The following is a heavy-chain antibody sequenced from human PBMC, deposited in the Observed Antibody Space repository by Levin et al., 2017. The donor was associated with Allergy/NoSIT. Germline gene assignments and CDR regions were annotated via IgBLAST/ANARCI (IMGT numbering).Heavy chain of an antibody. CDR1: GFTFSTYA. V-gene: IGHV3-30-3*01. CDR3: ARDERMRSSEWLGLDY. Sequence: GESLKISCAASGFTFSTYAMHWVRQAPGKGLEWLAVISFDGNHMYHADSVKGRFTISRDNSKTTLFLQMDSLSTEDSSIYYCARDERMRSSEWLGLDYWSQGTLVTVSS. CDR2: ISFDGNHM. D-gene: IGHD3-3*01. J-gene: IGHJ4*02.